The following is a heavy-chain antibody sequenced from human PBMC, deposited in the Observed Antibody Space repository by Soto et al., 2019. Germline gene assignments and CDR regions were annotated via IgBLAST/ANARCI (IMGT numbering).Heavy chain of an antibody. CDR3: ARGKDSSSWYYFDY. J-gene: IGHJ4*02. Sequence: ASVKVSCKASGYTFTGYYMHWVRQAPGQGLEWMGWINPNSGGTNYAQKFQGWVTMTRDTSISTAYMELSRLRSDDTAVYYCARGKDSSSWYYFDYWGQGTLVTVSS. CDR2: INPNSGGT. D-gene: IGHD6-13*01. V-gene: IGHV1-2*04. CDR1: GYTFTGYY.